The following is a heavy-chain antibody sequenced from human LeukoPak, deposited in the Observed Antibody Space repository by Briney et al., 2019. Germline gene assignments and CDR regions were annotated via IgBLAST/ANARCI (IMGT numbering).Heavy chain of an antibody. CDR2: IYHSGSP. J-gene: IGHJ4*02. V-gene: IGHV4-30-2*03. D-gene: IGHD3-22*01. CDR1: GGPISRGGYS. CDR3: ARLRSSGYYDPYFDY. Sequence: SETLSLTCAVSGGPISRGGYSWSWIRKPQGKGLEGIGYIYHSGSPYYTPSLKSRVTISVDTSKNQFSLKLSSMTAADTAVYFCARLRSSGYYDPYFDYWGQGTLVTVSS.